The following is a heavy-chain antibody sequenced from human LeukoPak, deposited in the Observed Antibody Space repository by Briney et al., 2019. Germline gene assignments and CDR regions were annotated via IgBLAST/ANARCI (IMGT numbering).Heavy chain of an antibody. J-gene: IGHJ4*02. CDR1: GFSFDDYA. Sequence: GRSLRLSCAASGFSFDDYAMHWVRQAPGKGLEWVSGISWNSGGVDYADSVKGRFTISRDNAKNSLYLQMNSLRAEDMALYYCAKDIAHYDSSGTIDYWGQGTLVTVSS. D-gene: IGHD3-22*01. CDR2: ISWNSGGV. V-gene: IGHV3-9*03. CDR3: AKDIAHYDSSGTIDY.